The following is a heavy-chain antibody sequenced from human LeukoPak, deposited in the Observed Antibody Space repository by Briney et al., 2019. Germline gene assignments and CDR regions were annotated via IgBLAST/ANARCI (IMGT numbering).Heavy chain of an antibody. CDR2: ISYDGSNK. J-gene: IGHJ4*02. V-gene: IGHV3-30*18. D-gene: IGHD2-15*01. CDR1: GFTFSSYG. CDR3: AKDPSVDSYYFDY. Sequence: GGSLRLSCAASGFTFSSYGMHWVRQAPGKGLEWVAVISYDGSNKYYADSVKGRFTISRDNSKNTLYLQTNSLRAEDTAVYYCAKDPSVDSYYFDYWGQGTLVTVSS.